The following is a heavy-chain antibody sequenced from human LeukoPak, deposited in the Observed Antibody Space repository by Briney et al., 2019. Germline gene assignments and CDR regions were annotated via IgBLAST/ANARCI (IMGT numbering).Heavy chain of an antibody. V-gene: IGHV3-7*03. CDR1: GFTFSSYW. J-gene: IGHJ6*02. CDR3: ARKAGYYYYGMDV. CDR2: IKQDGSEK. D-gene: IGHD6-19*01. Sequence: GGSLRLSCAASGFTFSSYWMHWVRQAPGKGLEWVANIKQDGSEKYYVDSVKGRFSISRDNARNSLHLQMNSLRSEDTAVYYCARKAGYYYYGMDVWGQGTTVTVSS.